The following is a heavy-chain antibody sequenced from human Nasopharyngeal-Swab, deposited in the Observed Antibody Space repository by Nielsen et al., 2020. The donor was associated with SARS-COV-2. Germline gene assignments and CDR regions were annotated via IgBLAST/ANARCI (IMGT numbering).Heavy chain of an antibody. CDR1: GGTFSSYA. V-gene: IGHV1-69*06. CDR2: IIPIFGTA. Sequence: SVKVSCKASGGTFSSYAISWVRQAPGQGLEWMGGIIPIFGTANYAQKFQGRVTITADKSTSTAYMELSSLRSEDTAVYYCARRTVAYCGGDCYSVAFDIWGQGTMVTVSS. CDR3: ARRTVAYCGGDCYSVAFDI. J-gene: IGHJ3*02. D-gene: IGHD2-21*01.